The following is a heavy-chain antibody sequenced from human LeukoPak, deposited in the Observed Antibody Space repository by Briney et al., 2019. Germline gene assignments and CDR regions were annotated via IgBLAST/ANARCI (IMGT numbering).Heavy chain of an antibody. CDR3: AREAKVVPGWFDP. D-gene: IGHD2-2*01. CDR2: IYYSGST. CDR1: GGSISSYY. Sequence: SETLSLTCTVSGGSISSYYWSWIRQPPGKGLEWIGYIYYSGSTNYNPSLKSRVTISVDTSKNQFSLELSSVTAADTAVYYCAREAKVVPGWFDPWGQGTLVTVSS. V-gene: IGHV4-59*01. J-gene: IGHJ5*02.